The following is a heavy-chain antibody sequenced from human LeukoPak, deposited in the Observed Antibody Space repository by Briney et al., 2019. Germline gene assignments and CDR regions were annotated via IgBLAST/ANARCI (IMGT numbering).Heavy chain of an antibody. V-gene: IGHV3-23*01. CDR3: SKGQELDDGVFES. Sequence: WGSLRLSCAASGFTFTSYAMTWVRQAPGQGLEWVSTIRANGGGTHYAESLRGRFTITTDNSKSTAYLQMNSLSAEDTAIYYCSKGQELDDGVFESWGRGTLVTVSS. D-gene: IGHD1-1*01. J-gene: IGHJ5*01. CDR2: IRANGGGT. CDR1: GFTFTSYA.